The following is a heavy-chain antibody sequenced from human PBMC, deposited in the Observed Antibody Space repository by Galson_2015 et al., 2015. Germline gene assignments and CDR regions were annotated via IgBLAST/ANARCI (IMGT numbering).Heavy chain of an antibody. Sequence: SVKVSCKASGYTFTSYGISWVRQAPGQGLEWMGWISAYNGNTNYAQKLQGRVTMTTDTSTSTAYMELRSLRSDDTAVYYCAREYCSSTSCYPFDPWGQGTLVTVSS. V-gene: IGHV1-18*01. CDR1: GYTFTSYG. CDR3: AREYCSSTSCYPFDP. J-gene: IGHJ5*02. D-gene: IGHD2-2*01. CDR2: ISAYNGNT.